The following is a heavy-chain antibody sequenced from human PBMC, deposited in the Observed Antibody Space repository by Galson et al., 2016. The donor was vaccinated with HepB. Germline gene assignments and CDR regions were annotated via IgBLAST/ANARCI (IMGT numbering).Heavy chain of an antibody. CDR2: IYYSGST. CDR1: GGSISVGHHY. D-gene: IGHD2/OR15-2a*01. J-gene: IGHJ6*03. V-gene: IGHV4-31*03. Sequence: TLSLTCNVSGGSISVGHHYWSWIRQHPGKGLEWIGYIYYSGSTYYNPSLKSRLTISVDTSKNQFSLKLRSVTAADTAVYYCARDVVIVLPTATALSYYYSMDVWGKGTTVTVSS. CDR3: ARDVVIVLPTATALSYYYSMDV.